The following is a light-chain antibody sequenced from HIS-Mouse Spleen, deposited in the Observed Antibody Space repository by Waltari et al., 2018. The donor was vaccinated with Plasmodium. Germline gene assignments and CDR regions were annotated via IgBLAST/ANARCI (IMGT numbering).Light chain of an antibody. Sequence: DIQMTQSPSSLSASVGDRVTITCRASQSISSYLNWYQQKPGKAPKLLIYAASSLQSGVPPRFSGSGSGTDFTLTISSLQPEYFATYYCQQSYRTWTFGQGTKVEIK. CDR1: QSISSY. CDR2: AAS. CDR3: QQSYRTWT. J-gene: IGKJ1*01. V-gene: IGKV1-39*01.